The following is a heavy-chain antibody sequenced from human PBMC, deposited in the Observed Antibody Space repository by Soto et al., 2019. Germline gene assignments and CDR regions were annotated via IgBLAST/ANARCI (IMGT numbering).Heavy chain of an antibody. D-gene: IGHD2-8*01. J-gene: IGHJ3*02. Sequence: PSQTLSLTCAISGDSVSGSSVSWNWIRQSPSRGLEWLGRTNYGSKWSYAYAESVKSRMTINADTSKNQFSLHLNSVTAEDTAVYYCAKDAMDIVLMVYAIGGAFDIWGQGTMVTVSS. CDR3: AKDAMDIVLMVYAIGGAFDI. CDR2: TNYGSKWSY. CDR1: GDSVSGSSVS. V-gene: IGHV6-1*01.